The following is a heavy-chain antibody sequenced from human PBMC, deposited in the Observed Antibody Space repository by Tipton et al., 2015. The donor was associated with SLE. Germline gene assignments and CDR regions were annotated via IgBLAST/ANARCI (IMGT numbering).Heavy chain of an antibody. CDR3: ARYFYDSSGVCLFDF. V-gene: IGHV4-31*03. D-gene: IGHD3-22*01. CDR1: GGSIRSDDYY. Sequence: TLSLTCTVSGGSIRSDDYYWTWIRQHPGKGLEWIGHINYGGSTYYNPSLKGRLSLSLDTSQNQLSLKLSSVTSADTAVYYCARYFYDSSGVCLFDFWGQGTLVTVSS. CDR2: INYGGST. J-gene: IGHJ4*02.